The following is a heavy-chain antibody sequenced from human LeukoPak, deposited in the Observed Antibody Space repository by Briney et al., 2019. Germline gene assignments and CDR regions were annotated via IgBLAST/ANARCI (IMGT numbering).Heavy chain of an antibody. CDR2: ISSSSSYI. CDR3: ARGSRDGYPSHYYYYMDV. Sequence: PGGSLRLSCAASGFTFSSYSMNWVRQAPGKGLEWVSSISSSSSYIYYADSVEGRFTISRDNAKNSLYLQMNSLRAEDTAVYYCARGSRDGYPSHYYYYMDVWGKGTTVTVSS. CDR1: GFTFSSYS. J-gene: IGHJ6*03. V-gene: IGHV3-21*01. D-gene: IGHD5-24*01.